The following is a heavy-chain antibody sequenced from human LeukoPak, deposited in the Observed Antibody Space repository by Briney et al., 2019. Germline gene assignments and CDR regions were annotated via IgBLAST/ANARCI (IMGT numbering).Heavy chain of an antibody. D-gene: IGHD1-20*01. CDR3: AKTGNYNWNGFDY. Sequence: GGSLRLSCAASRFTFSNYGMHWVRQAPGKGLEWVAIISYDGSNKYYADSVKGRFTISRDNSKNTLYLQMNSLRVEDSAVYYCAKTGNYNWNGFDYWGQGTMVTVSS. CDR1: RFTFSNYG. J-gene: IGHJ4*02. V-gene: IGHV3-30*18. CDR2: ISYDGSNK.